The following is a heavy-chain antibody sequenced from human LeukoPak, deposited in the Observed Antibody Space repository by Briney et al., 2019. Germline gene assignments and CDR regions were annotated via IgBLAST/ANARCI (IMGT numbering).Heavy chain of an antibody. CDR2: IKEDGTEK. J-gene: IGHJ6*03. CDR3: ARSPAGDAWPPAYYMDV. D-gene: IGHD3-10*01. CDR1: GGSISSSTYY. Sequence: ETLSLTCTVSGGSISSSTYYWGWIRQPPGKGLEWAANIKEDGTEKYYVGSVKGRFTISRDNAKKSLYLQMNSLRDDDTAVYFCARSPAGDAWPPAYYMDVWGKGTTVTVSS. V-gene: IGHV3-7*01.